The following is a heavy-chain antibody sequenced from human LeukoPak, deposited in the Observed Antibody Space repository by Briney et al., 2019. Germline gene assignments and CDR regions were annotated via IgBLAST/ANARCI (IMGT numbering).Heavy chain of an antibody. CDR1: GYTFTGYN. V-gene: IGHV1-2*02. D-gene: IGHD3-3*01. CDR2: INPNSGGT. J-gene: IGHJ4*02. CDR3: ARGQYYDFWSGYYYSPHFDY. Sequence: ASVKVSRKASGYTFTGYNIHWVRQAPGQGLEWMGWINPNSGGTNYAQKFQGRVTMTRDTSISTAYMELSRLRSDDTAVYYCARGQYYDFWSGYYYSPHFDYWGQGTLVTVSS.